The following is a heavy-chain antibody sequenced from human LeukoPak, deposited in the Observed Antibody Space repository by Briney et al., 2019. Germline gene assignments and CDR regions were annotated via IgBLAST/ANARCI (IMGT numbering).Heavy chain of an antibody. Sequence: PGGSLRLSCEGSAFIFSGHWMNWVRQTPGKGLEWVASIKEDGSERQYVDSVKGRFSISRDNTKGSLFLQLNSLRAEDTAVYYCARDVVRFLEWLSFSYSIYYGMDVWGQGTTVTVSS. D-gene: IGHD3-3*01. V-gene: IGHV3-7*03. CDR3: ARDVVRFLEWLSFSYSIYYGMDV. J-gene: IGHJ6*02. CDR1: AFIFSGHW. CDR2: IKEDGSER.